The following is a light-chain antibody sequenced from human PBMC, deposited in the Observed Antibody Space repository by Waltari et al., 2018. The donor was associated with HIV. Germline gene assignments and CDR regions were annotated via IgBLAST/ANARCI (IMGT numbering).Light chain of an antibody. V-gene: IGLV1-51*01. Sequence: QSVLTQPPSVSAAPGQKVTISCSGSSSNIGNNYVSWYQQLPGTAPKLLIYDNNKRPSGIPDRFSGSKSGTSATLGITGLQTGDKADYYCGTWDNSLSAGGVFGTGTKVTVL. J-gene: IGLJ1*01. CDR1: SSNIGNNY. CDR3: GTWDNSLSAGGV. CDR2: DNN.